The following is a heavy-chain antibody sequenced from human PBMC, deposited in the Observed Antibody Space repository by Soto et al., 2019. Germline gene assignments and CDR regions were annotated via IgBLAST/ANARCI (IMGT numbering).Heavy chain of an antibody. CDR1: GFTFSSHS. D-gene: IGHD4-17*01. CDR3: ARDGRVTMRSLAFDI. V-gene: IGHV3-48*01. Sequence: EVQLVESGGDLVQPGGSLRLSCAASGFTFSSHSMNWVRQAPGKGLEWVSYISNSGSSIYYADSVKGRFTISRDNAKNSLYLQMNSLRAEDTAVYYCARDGRVTMRSLAFDIWGQGTMVTVSS. CDR2: ISNSGSSI. J-gene: IGHJ3*02.